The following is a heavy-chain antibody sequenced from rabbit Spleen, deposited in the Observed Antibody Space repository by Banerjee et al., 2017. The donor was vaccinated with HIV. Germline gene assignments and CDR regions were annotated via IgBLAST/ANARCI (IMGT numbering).Heavy chain of an antibody. J-gene: IGHJ4*01. CDR2: IYAGSSGNT. V-gene: IGHV1S40*01. CDR3: ARDLVGVIGWNFYL. Sequence: QSLEESGGGLVQPEGSLTLTCKASGFDFSSNAMCWVRQAPGKGLEWIACIYAGSSGNTYYASWAKGRFTISRTSSTTVTLRMTSLTATDTATYFCARDLVGVIGWNFYLWGPGTLVTVS. D-gene: IGHD1-1*01. CDR1: GFDFSSNA.